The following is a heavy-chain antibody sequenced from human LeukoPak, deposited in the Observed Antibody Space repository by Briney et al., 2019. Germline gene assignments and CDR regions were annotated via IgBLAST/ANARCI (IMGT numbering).Heavy chain of an antibody. D-gene: IGHD6-13*01. CDR1: GFTFSSYG. Sequence: GGSLRLSCAASGFTFSSYGMHWVRQAPGKGLEWVAFIRYDGSNKHYADSVKGRFTISRDNSKNTLYLQTNSLRAEDTAVYYCAKVLDSLNSSWRYYFDYWGQGTLVTVSS. J-gene: IGHJ4*02. CDR3: AKVLDSLNSSWRYYFDY. V-gene: IGHV3-30*02. CDR2: IRYDGSNK.